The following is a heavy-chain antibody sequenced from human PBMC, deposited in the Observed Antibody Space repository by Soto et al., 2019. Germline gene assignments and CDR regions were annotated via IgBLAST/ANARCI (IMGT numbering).Heavy chain of an antibody. V-gene: IGHV4-4*02. J-gene: IGHJ4*02. CDR2: ISHSGST. CDR3: ARVTIERPKSLGSSWSGLDC. CDR1: GGSISSYNW. Sequence: QVQLQESGPGLVKPSGTLSLTCAVSGGSISSYNWWCWVRQPPGKGLEWIGEISHSGSTNYNPSLKSRVTISVDKSRNQFALTLSSVTASDMAMYYCARVTIERPKSLGSSWSGLDCWGQGTVVTVSS. D-gene: IGHD6-13*01.